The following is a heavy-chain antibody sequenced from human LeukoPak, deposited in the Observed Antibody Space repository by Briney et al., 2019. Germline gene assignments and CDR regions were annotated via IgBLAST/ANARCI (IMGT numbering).Heavy chain of an antibody. D-gene: IGHD6-19*01. J-gene: IGHJ6*03. CDR3: ARAPSGWQYYYYYYMDV. V-gene: IGHV1-8*01. CDR2: MNPNSGNT. CDR1: GYTSTSYD. Sequence: ASVKVSCEASGYTSTSYDINWVRQATGQGLEWMGWMNPNSGNTGYAQKFQGRVTMTRNASISTAYMELSSLRSEDTAVYYCARAPSGWQYYYYYYMDVWGKGTTVTVSS.